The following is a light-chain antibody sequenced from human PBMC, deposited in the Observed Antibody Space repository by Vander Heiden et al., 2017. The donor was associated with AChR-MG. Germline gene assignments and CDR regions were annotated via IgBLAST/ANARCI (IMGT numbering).Light chain of an antibody. V-gene: IGKV3-20*01. CDR1: PCVSSSY. CDR2: GAS. Sequence: EIVLTQSPGTLSLSPGERATLSCRVSPCVSSSYLAWYQQKPGQAPGLLIYGASSRATGIPDRFSGSGSGTDFTLTISRLEPEDFAVYYCQQYGSSPLTFGGGTKVEIK. J-gene: IGKJ4*01. CDR3: QQYGSSPLT.